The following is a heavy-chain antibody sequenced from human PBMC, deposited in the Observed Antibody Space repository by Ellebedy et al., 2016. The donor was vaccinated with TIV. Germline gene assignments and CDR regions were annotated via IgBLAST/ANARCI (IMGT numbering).Heavy chain of an antibody. CDR3: ARLDCSGGSCYSGY. CDR2: IYYSGST. Sequence: SETLSLTXAVYGGSFSGYYWGWIRQPPGKGLEWIGTIYYSGSTYYNPSLKSRVSISVDTSKNQFSLKLSSVTAADTAVYYCARLDCSGGSCYSGYWGQGTLVTVSS. CDR1: GGSFSGYY. V-gene: IGHV4-34*01. D-gene: IGHD2-15*01. J-gene: IGHJ4*02.